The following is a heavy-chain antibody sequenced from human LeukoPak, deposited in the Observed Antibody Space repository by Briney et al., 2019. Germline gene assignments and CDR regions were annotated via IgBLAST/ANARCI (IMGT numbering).Heavy chain of an antibody. CDR2: ISGNGYNT. CDR3: AKGVRLWFAFYFDY. D-gene: IGHD3-10*01. Sequence: GGSLRLSCAASGFTLGNYAMSWARQAPGKGLEWVSAISGNGYNTYYADSVKGRFTISSESSRNTLYLQMHSLRAEDTAVYYCAKGVRLWFAFYFDYWGQGTLVTVSS. CDR1: GFTLGNYA. V-gene: IGHV3-23*01. J-gene: IGHJ4*02.